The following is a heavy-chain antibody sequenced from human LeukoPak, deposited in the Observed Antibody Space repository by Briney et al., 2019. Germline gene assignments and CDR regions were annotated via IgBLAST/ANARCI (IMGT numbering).Heavy chain of an antibody. V-gene: IGHV1-69*05. CDR2: IIPIFGTA. J-gene: IGHJ6*03. CDR1: GGTFSSYA. CDR3: ARGIAARPLYYYYYMDV. D-gene: IGHD6-6*01. Sequence: GASVKVSCKASGGTFSSYAISWVRQAPGQGLEWMGGIIPIFGTANYAQKFKGRVTITTDESTSTAYMELSSLRSEDTAVYYRARGIAARPLYYYYYMDVWGKGTTVTVSS.